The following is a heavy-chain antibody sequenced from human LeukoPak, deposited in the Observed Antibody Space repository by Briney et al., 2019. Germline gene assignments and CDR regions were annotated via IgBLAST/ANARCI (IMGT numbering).Heavy chain of an antibody. D-gene: IGHD3-3*01. J-gene: IGHJ4*02. Sequence: ASVKVSCKASGYTFTSYGISWVRQAPGQGLEWMGWISAYNGNTNYAQKLQGRVTMATDTSTSTAYMELRSLRSDDTAVYYSARDRVPYYDFWSGYSDWGQGTLVTVSS. CDR1: GYTFTSYG. CDR2: ISAYNGNT. CDR3: ARDRVPYYDFWSGYSD. V-gene: IGHV1-18*01.